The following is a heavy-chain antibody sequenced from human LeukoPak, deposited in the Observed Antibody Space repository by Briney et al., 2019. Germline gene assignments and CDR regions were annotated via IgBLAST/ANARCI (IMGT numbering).Heavy chain of an antibody. CDR2: ISYDGSNK. J-gene: IGHJ4*02. V-gene: IGHV3-30*18. Sequence: PGRSLRLSCAASGFTFSSYGMHWVRQAPGKGLEWGAVISYDGSNKYYADSVKGRFTISRDNSKNTLYLQMNSLRAEDAAVYYCAKDRQLVSHYYGSGSYFIDYWGQGTLVTVSS. CDR1: GFTFSSYG. D-gene: IGHD3-10*01. CDR3: AKDRQLVSHYYGSGSYFIDY.